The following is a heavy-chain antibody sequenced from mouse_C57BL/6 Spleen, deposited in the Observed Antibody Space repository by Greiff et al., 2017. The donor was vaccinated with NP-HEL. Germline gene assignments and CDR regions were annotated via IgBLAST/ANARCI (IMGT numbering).Heavy chain of an antibody. V-gene: IGHV2-4*01. CDR3: AKNLGFNSNYEAY. Sequence: QVQLKESGPGLVQPSQSLSITCTVSGFSLTSYGVHWVRQPPGKGLEWLGVIWSGGSTDYNAAFISRLSISKDNSKSQVFFKMNSLQADDTAIYYCAKNLGFNSNYEAYWGQGTLVTVSA. CDR2: IWSGGST. D-gene: IGHD2-5*01. CDR1: GFSLTSYG. J-gene: IGHJ3*01.